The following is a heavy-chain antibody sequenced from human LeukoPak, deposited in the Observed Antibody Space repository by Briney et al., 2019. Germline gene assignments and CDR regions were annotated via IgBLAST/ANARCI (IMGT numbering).Heavy chain of an antibody. Sequence: KPSETLSLTCTVSGGSINSGSYYWSWIRQPAGKGLEWIGRTYSSGSTNYNPSLKGRVTISVDTSKNQFSLNLSSVTAADTAVYYCARGLGIGKDYFDCWGQGTLVTVSS. CDR3: ARGLGIGKDYFDC. CDR1: GGSINSGSYY. V-gene: IGHV4-61*02. CDR2: TYSSGST. D-gene: IGHD7-27*01. J-gene: IGHJ4*02.